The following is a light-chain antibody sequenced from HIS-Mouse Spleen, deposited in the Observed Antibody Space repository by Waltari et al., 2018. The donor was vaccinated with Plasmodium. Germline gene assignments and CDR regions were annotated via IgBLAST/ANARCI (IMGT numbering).Light chain of an antibody. CDR2: DAS. Sequence: EIVLTQYPPTLSSSPGERATLPCRASQSVSSYLAWYQQKPGQAPRLLIYDASNRATGIPARFSGSGSGTDFTLTISRLEPEDFAVYYCLQHNSYPRTFGQGTKVEIK. J-gene: IGKJ1*01. CDR3: LQHNSYPRT. CDR1: QSVSSY. V-gene: IGKV3-11*01.